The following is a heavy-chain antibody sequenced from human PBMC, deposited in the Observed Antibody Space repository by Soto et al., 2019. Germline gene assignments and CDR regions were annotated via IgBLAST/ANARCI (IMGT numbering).Heavy chain of an antibody. V-gene: IGHV4-34*01. Sequence: SETLSLTCAVYGGSFSGYYWSWIRQPPGKGLEWIGEINHSGSTNYNPSLKSRVTISVDTSKNQFSLKLSSVTAADTAVYYCARGLNDFWKEYADYWGQGTLVTVSS. D-gene: IGHD3-3*01. CDR3: ARGLNDFWKEYADY. CDR1: GGSFSGYY. CDR2: INHSGST. J-gene: IGHJ4*02.